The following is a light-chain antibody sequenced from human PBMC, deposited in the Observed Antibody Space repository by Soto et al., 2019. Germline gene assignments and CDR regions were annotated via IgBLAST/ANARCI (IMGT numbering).Light chain of an antibody. CDR1: SSDVGDYNY. V-gene: IGLV2-14*01. CDR3: SSYTSMSTYV. Sequence: QSALTQPASVSGSPGQSITISCTGTSSDVGDYNYVSWYQHHPGKAPKLMIYEVSNRPSGISDRFSGSKSGNTASLTISGLQAEDEADYYCSSYTSMSTYVFGTGTKVTVL. J-gene: IGLJ1*01. CDR2: EVS.